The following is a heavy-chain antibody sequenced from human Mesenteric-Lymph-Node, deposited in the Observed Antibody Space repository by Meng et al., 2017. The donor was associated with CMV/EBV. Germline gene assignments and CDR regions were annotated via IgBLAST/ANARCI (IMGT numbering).Heavy chain of an antibody. V-gene: IGHV3-23*01. CDR2: ISGNGVSI. J-gene: IGHJ6*02. D-gene: IGHD6-6*01. CDR3: ARSSSVYYYYGMDV. CDR1: GFTFSSYA. Sequence: GEALKISCVASGFTFSSYAMSWVRQAPGEGLEWVSEISGNGVSIYYADSVKGRFTISRDNSKNTVYLQMHTLRADDTAVYYCARSSSVYYYYGMDVWGQGTTVTVSS.